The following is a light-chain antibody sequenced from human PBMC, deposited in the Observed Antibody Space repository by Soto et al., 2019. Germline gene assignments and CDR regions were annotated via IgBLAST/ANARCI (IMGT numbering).Light chain of an antibody. Sequence: EIVMTQSPATLSVSPGERATLSCRASQSVSGNLAWYQQKPGQAPRLLIYGASTRATGIPARFSGSGSGTDFTLTFSSLQSEDFAVYYCQQYNNWPPGTFGQGTKVEIK. V-gene: IGKV3-15*01. CDR2: GAS. J-gene: IGKJ1*01. CDR1: QSVSGN. CDR3: QQYNNWPPGT.